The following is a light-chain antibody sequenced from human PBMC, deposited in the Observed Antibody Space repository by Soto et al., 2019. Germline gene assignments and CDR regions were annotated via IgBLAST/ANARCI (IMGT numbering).Light chain of an antibody. CDR2: GAS. CDR1: QSLSTS. CDR3: QQHDSSPHT. J-gene: IGKJ4*01. Sequence: EIVLTQSPGTLSLSPGERATLSCRASQSLSTSLAWYQQKLGQAPRLLIYGASSRATGIPDRFSGSGSGTDFTLTISRVEPEAFAVYYCQQHDSSPHTFGQGTKVEIK. V-gene: IGKV3-20*01.